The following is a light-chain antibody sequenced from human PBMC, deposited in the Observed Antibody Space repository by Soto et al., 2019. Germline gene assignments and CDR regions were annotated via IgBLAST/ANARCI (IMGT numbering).Light chain of an antibody. CDR3: QQYYSTPYT. CDR1: QSVLYTSNNKKY. CDR2: WAS. V-gene: IGKV4-1*01. J-gene: IGKJ2*01. Sequence: DIVMTQSPDSLAVSLGERATINCKSSQSVLYTSNNKKYLAWYQQKPGQPPELLIYWASTRESGVPDRFSGSGSGTDFNLTISSLQAEDVAVYYCQQYYSTPYTFGQGTKLEIK.